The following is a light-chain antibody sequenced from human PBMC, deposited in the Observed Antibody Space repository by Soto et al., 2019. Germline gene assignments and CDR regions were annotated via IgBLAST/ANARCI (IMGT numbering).Light chain of an antibody. V-gene: IGKV3-20*01. Sequence: EIVLTQSPGTLSLSPGERATLSCRASQSVSNNYLAWYQQKPGQAPRLLIYGASSRATGIPDRFSGSGSGTDFTLTISRVEPGDFAVYYCQQYGSSTYTFGQGTKLEIK. CDR2: GAS. CDR3: QQYGSSTYT. J-gene: IGKJ2*01. CDR1: QSVSNNY.